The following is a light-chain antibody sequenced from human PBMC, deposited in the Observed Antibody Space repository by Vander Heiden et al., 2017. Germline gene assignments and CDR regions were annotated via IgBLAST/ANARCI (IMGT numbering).Light chain of an antibody. CDR3: QQYGSSRFT. J-gene: IGKJ3*01. Sequence: EIVLTQSPGTLSFSPGERTNLSCRASQSVSSSYLAWYQQKPGQAPKLLIYGASSRATGIPDRFSGSGSGTDFTLTISRLEPEDVTVYYCQQYGSSRFTFGPGTKVEIK. CDR1: QSVSSSY. V-gene: IGKV3-20*01. CDR2: GAS.